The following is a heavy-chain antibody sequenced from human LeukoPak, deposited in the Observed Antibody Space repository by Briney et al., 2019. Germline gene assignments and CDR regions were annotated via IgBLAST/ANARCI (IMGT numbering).Heavy chain of an antibody. J-gene: IGHJ6*04. CDR3: ARANKGIVVYYYYYGMDV. V-gene: IGHV3-7*03. Sequence: GGSLRLSCTASGFTFSSYWMTWVRQAPGEGLEWVANIKQDGSEKYYVDSVKGRFTISRDNARTSLYLQMNSLRAEDTAVYYCARANKGIVVYYYYYGMDVWGKGTTVTVSS. CDR2: IKQDGSEK. D-gene: IGHD6-19*01. CDR1: GFTFSSYW.